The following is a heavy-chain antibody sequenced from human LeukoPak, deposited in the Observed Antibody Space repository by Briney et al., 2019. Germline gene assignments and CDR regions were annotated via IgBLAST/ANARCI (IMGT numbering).Heavy chain of an antibody. D-gene: IGHD1-26*01. CDR3: ARSTIVGATFNY. CDR2: INPNSGGT. CDR1: GYTFTSYE. J-gene: IGHJ4*02. V-gene: IGHV1-2*02. Sequence: ASVKVSCKASGYTFTSYEINWVRQATGQGLEWMGWINPNSGGTNYAQKFQGRVTMARDTSISTAYMELSRLRSDDTAVYYCARSTIVGATFNYWGQGTLVTVSS.